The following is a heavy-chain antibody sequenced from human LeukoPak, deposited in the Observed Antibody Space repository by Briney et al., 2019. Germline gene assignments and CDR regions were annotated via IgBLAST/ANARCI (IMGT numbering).Heavy chain of an antibody. CDR2: IYTSGST. CDR3: AREKPRITMIVVALGWFDP. CDR1: GGSISSYY. V-gene: IGHV4-4*09. D-gene: IGHD3-22*01. Sequence: SETLSLTCTVSGGSISSYYWSWIRQPPGKGLEWIGYIYTSGSTNYNPSLKSRVTISVDTSKNQFSLKLSSVTAADTAVYYCAREKPRITMIVVALGWFDPWGQGTLVTVSS. J-gene: IGHJ5*02.